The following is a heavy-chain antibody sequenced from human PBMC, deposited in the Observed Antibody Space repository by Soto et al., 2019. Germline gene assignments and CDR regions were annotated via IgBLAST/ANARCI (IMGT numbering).Heavy chain of an antibody. J-gene: IGHJ5*02. Sequence: QVQLVQSGAEVKKPGASVKVSCKASGYTFTSYGISWVRQAPGQGLEWMGWISAYNGNTNYAQKLQGRVTMTTDTSTSTAYMELRSLRSDDTAVYYCARDKKQSHDYGDYVTWFDPRGQGTLVTVSS. D-gene: IGHD4-17*01. CDR2: ISAYNGNT. CDR3: ARDKKQSHDYGDYVTWFDP. CDR1: GYTFTSYG. V-gene: IGHV1-18*01.